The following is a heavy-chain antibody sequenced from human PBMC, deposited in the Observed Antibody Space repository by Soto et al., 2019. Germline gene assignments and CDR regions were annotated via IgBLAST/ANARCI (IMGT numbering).Heavy chain of an antibody. J-gene: IGHJ4*02. Sequence: QVQLVESGGGVVQPGRSLRLSCAASGFTFSTYGMHWVRQAPGKGLEWVAVISYDGNEKHYADSVKGRFTISRDNSKDTLSLQMHSLRAEDTAVYYCAKEGALSGWTYGDCWGQGTLVTVSS. CDR2: ISYDGNEK. D-gene: IGHD6-19*01. CDR1: GFTFSTYG. V-gene: IGHV3-30*18. CDR3: AKEGALSGWTYGDC.